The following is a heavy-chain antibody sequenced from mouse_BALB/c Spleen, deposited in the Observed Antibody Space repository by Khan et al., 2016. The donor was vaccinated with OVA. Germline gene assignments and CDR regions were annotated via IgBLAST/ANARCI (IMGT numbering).Heavy chain of an antibody. CDR2: ILPGSDSP. D-gene: IGHD2-3*01. J-gene: IGHJ3*01. Sequence: QVQLQQSGTELLKPGASVKISCKATGYTFSSYWIEWIKQRSGHGLEWIGEILPGSDSPNYNERLMGKATFTADTYSNTAYMQLSSLTADDSAFYYCARQGGGYFSWFAYWGQGTLVTVSA. CDR1: GYTFSSYW. CDR3: ARQGGGYFSWFAY. V-gene: IGHV1-9*01.